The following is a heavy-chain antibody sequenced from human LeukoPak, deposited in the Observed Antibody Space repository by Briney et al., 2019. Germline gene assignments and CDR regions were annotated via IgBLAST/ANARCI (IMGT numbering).Heavy chain of an antibody. D-gene: IGHD5-18*01. CDR2: IYSGGST. V-gene: IGHV3-53*01. J-gene: IGHJ6*02. CDR1: GFTVSSNY. CDR3: ARDPGVGGYNYGYYYYYGMDV. Sequence: GGSLRLSCAASGFTVSSNYMNWVRQAPGKGLEWVSVIYSGGSTYYADSVKGRFPISSDNSKNTLYLQMNSLRAEDTAVYYCARDPGVGGYNYGYYYYYGMDVWGQGTTVTVSS.